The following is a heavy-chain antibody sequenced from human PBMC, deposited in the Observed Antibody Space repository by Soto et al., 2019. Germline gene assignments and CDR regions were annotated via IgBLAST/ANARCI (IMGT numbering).Heavy chain of an antibody. CDR3: AGDFGCNYDWFDP. CDR1: GGSISSYY. Sequence: SETRSRTCSLSGGSISSYYWSWIRQPPVKGLERIGYIYYSGSTNYNPSIKSRVTISVDTSKNQFSLKLSSVTAADTAVYYWAGDFGCNYDWFDPWRRGTMVTVSS. CDR2: IYYSGST. J-gene: IGHJ5*02. V-gene: IGHV4-59*01. D-gene: IGHD4-4*01.